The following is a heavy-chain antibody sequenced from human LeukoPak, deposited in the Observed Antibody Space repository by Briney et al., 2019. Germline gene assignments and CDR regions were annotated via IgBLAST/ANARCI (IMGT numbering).Heavy chain of an antibody. CDR2: IKQDGSVK. V-gene: IGHV3-7*03. CDR3: VRRGYGPDY. D-gene: IGHD5-12*01. CDR1: GFTFSTYW. Sequence: GGSLRLSCAASGFTFSTYWMSWVRQAPGKGLEWVANIKQDGSVKNYVDSVKGRFTISRDNAKNSLYLQMNSLRADDTAMYYCVRRGYGPDYWGQGTLVTVSS. J-gene: IGHJ4*02.